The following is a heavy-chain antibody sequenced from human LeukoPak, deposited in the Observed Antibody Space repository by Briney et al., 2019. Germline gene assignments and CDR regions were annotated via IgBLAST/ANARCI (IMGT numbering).Heavy chain of an antibody. V-gene: IGHV3-48*02. J-gene: IGHJ4*02. CDR3: ARGGYYDSSGYLDY. Sequence: GGSLRLSCAASGFTFSSYSMNWVRQAPGKGLKWVSYISSSSSTIYYADSVKGRFTISRDNAKNSLYLQMNSLRDEDTAVYYCARGGYYDSSGYLDYWGQGTLVTVSS. D-gene: IGHD3-22*01. CDR2: ISSSSSTI. CDR1: GFTFSSYS.